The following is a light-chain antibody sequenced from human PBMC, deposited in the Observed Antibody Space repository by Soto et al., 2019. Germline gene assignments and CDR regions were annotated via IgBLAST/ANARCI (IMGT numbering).Light chain of an antibody. CDR3: HQYGVSPKT. V-gene: IGKV3-20*01. CDR1: QSISANY. CDR2: GVS. J-gene: IGKJ1*01. Sequence: EIALTQSPGTLSLSPGERASLSCRASQSISANYLAWYQQKPGQAPRLLIYGVSIRATGIPDRFAGSGSGPDFTLTISRLEPEDFAVYYCHQYGVSPKTFGQGTTVELK.